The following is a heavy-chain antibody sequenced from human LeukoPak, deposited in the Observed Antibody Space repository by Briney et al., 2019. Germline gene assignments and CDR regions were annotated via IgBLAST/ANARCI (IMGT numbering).Heavy chain of an antibody. D-gene: IGHD6-19*01. V-gene: IGHV4-59*08. J-gene: IGHJ4*02. CDR1: GGSISSFY. Sequence: SETLSLTSTVSGGSISSFYWNWIRQPPGKGLEWLGYIYYSGSSNYNPSLKSRITISVDTSKNQFSLNLSSVTAADTAVYYCARHRGYSSGLFEYWGQGTLVTVSS. CDR2: IYYSGSS. CDR3: ARHRGYSSGLFEY.